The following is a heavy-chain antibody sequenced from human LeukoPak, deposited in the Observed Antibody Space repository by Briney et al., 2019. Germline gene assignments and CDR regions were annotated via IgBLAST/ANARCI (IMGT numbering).Heavy chain of an antibody. Sequence: GGSLRLSCAASGFTFREYWMGCVRQTPGRGLEWVALIKPDGILTQYVDSVRGRFTISRDNAQNSLSLQMKSLGVGETAVYYCVRFGVAYGMDVWGQGTTVTVS. CDR1: GFTFREYW. D-gene: IGHD3-10*01. V-gene: IGHV3-7*01. CDR2: IKPDGILT. J-gene: IGHJ6*02. CDR3: VRFGVAYGMDV.